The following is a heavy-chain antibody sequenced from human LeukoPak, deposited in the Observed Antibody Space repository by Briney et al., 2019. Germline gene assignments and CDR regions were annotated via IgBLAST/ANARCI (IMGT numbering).Heavy chain of an antibody. D-gene: IGHD6-13*01. J-gene: IGHJ2*01. Sequence: GGSLRLSCAASGITFSSYAMSCVRQAPGKGLEWVSTISGSGGTTYYTDSVKGRFTISRDNSKNTLYLQMNSLRAEDTAVYYCAKGSASSWYLLSFWYFDLWGRGTLVTVSS. CDR2: ISGSGGTT. CDR1: GITFSSYA. V-gene: IGHV3-23*01. CDR3: AKGSASSWYLLSFWYFDL.